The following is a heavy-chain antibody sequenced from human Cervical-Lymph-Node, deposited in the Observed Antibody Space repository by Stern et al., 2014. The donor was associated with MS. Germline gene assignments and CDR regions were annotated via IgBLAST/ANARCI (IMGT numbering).Heavy chain of an antibody. CDR1: FSFTNYW. D-gene: IGHD3-10*01. CDR3: ATGSAGADGD. Sequence: FSFTNYWMSWVRQAPGKGLEWLANIKEDGSVTSYVDSVRGRFIVSRDNSKNSLYLQMNSLRVEDTAKYYCATGSAGADGDWGRGTLVIVSS. V-gene: IGHV3-7*01. J-gene: IGHJ4*02. CDR2: IKEDGSVT.